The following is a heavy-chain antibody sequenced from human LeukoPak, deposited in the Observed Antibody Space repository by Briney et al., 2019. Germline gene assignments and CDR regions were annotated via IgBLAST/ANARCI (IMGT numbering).Heavy chain of an antibody. D-gene: IGHD3-10*01. J-gene: IGHJ4*02. CDR2: IYPGDSGT. Sequence: GESLKISCKGSGCSFTSYWIAWVRQMPGKGLEWMGIIYPGDSGTRYSPSFQGQVTISADKSISTAYLQWSSLKASDTAVYYCARRYSNYYGSGNYGYWGQGTLVTVSS. V-gene: IGHV5-51*01. CDR3: ARRYSNYYGSGNYGY. CDR1: GCSFTSYW.